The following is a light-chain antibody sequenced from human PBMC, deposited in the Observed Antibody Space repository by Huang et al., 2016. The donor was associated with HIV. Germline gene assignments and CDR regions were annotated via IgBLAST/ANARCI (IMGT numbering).Light chain of an antibody. Sequence: DIQMTQSPSSLSASVGDRVTITCRASQTIANYLNWYQQKPGKAPKVLIDAASSLQSGVASRFSGSGYGTDFTLTISSLQPEDFATYYCQQSSSTLVTFGQGTKLEIK. CDR2: AAS. CDR1: QTIANY. J-gene: IGKJ2*01. V-gene: IGKV1-39*01. CDR3: QQSSSTLVT.